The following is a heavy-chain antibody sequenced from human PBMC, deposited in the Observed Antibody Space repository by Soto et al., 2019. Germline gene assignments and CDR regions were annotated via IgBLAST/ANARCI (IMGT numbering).Heavy chain of an antibody. D-gene: IGHD4-17*01. V-gene: IGHV4-59*01. CDR2: IYYSGST. CDR1: GGSISNYY. J-gene: IGHJ5*02. Sequence: QVQLQESGPGLVKPSETLSLTCTVSGGSISNYYWTWIRQPPGKGLEWIGYIYYSGSTNYNPSLTSRVTISVDTSKNQFSLTLSSVTAADTAVYSCANIPWADYGGIFDPWGQGTLVTVPS. CDR3: ANIPWADYGGIFDP.